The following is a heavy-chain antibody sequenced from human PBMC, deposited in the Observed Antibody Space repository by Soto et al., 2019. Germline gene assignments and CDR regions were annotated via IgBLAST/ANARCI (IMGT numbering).Heavy chain of an antibody. V-gene: IGHV3-7*05. Sequence: EVQLVESGGGLVQPGGSLRLSCAASGFTFSSYWMSWVRQAPGKGLEWVANIKQDGSENYYVDSVKGRFTISRDNANNSLYLQMNSLRADDTAMYYCARDDFWSGLDYYYYGMDVWGQGTTVTVSS. J-gene: IGHJ6*02. D-gene: IGHD3-3*01. CDR1: GFTFSSYW. CDR2: IKQDGSEN. CDR3: ARDDFWSGLDYYYYGMDV.